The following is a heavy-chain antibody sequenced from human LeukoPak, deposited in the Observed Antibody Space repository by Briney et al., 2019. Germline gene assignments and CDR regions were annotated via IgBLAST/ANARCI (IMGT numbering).Heavy chain of an antibody. Sequence: GGSLRLSCAASGFTFSDYYMSRIRQAPGKGLEWVSYISTSGSTIYYTDSVKGRFTISRDNAKNSLYLQMNSLRVEDTAVYYCARDWWGPDVAARSNWFAPWGQGTLVTVSS. CDR1: GFTFSDYY. D-gene: IGHD6-6*01. CDR2: ISTSGSTI. CDR3: ARDWWGPDVAARSNWFAP. J-gene: IGHJ5*02. V-gene: IGHV3-11*01.